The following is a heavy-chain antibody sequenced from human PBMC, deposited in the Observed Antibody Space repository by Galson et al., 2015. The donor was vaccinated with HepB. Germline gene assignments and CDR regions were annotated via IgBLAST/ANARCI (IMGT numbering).Heavy chain of an antibody. CDR3: ARDRGDAFDI. D-gene: IGHD3-10*01. CDR2: IYSGGST. V-gene: IGHV3-53*04. CDR1: GFTVSSNY. J-gene: IGHJ3*02. Sequence: SLRLSCAASGFTVSSNYMSWVRQDPGKGLEWVSVIYSGGSTYYADSVKGRFTISRHNSKNTLFLQMNSLRAEDTAVYYCARDRGDAFDIWGQGTMVTVSS.